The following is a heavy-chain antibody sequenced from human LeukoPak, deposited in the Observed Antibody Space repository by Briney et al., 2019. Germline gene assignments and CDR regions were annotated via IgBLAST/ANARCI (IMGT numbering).Heavy chain of an antibody. D-gene: IGHD3-22*01. Sequence: ASVQVSCKASGYTFTDYYIHWVRQSPGRGLESLGWISPNSVTTNYAQKFRGRVTMTRDTSISTAYMELAELTSDDTAVYYCARGHDSGYSNSLDPWGQGTLVTVSS. V-gene: IGHV1-2*02. CDR3: ARGHDSGYSNSLDP. CDR1: GYTFTDYY. CDR2: ISPNSVTT. J-gene: IGHJ5*02.